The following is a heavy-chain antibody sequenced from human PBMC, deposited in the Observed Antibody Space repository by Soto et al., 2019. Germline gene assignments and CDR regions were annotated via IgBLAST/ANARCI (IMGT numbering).Heavy chain of an antibody. CDR2: IYYSGST. CDR1: GGSISSYY. D-gene: IGHD6-13*01. Sequence: PSETLSLTCTVSGGSISSYYWSWIRQPPGKGLEWIGYIYYSGSTNYNPSLKSRVTISVDTSKNQFSLKLSSVTAADTAVYYCARLRSSSWLNFDYWGQGTLVTVSS. CDR3: ARLRSSSWLNFDY. V-gene: IGHV4-59*01. J-gene: IGHJ4*02.